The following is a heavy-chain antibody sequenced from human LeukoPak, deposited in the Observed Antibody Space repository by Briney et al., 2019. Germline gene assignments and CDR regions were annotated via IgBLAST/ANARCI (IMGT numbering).Heavy chain of an antibody. J-gene: IGHJ5*02. CDR3: ARATVTTKKFDP. Sequence: SQTLSFTCAVSGGSISSGGYSWSWIRQPPGKGLEWIGYIYYSGSTYYNPSLKSRVTISVDTSKNQFSLKLSSVTAADTAVYYCARATVTTKKFDPWGQGTLVTVSS. CDR2: IYYSGST. D-gene: IGHD4-17*01. V-gene: IGHV4-30-4*07. CDR1: GGSISSGGYS.